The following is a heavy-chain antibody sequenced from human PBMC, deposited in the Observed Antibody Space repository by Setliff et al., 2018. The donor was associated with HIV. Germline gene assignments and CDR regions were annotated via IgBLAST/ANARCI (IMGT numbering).Heavy chain of an antibody. D-gene: IGHD2-8*01. CDR3: ARPTTGLGGGAAFDI. CDR2: ILYGGTT. Sequence: SETLSLTCAVYDGSFSGYYWSWIRQPPGKGLEWIGNILYGGTTYYTPSLRSRVSISVDTSRNQFSLRLNSVTAADTAVYYCARPTTGLGGGAAFDIWGQGTMVTVSS. V-gene: IGHV4-34*12. CDR1: DGSFSGYY. J-gene: IGHJ3*02.